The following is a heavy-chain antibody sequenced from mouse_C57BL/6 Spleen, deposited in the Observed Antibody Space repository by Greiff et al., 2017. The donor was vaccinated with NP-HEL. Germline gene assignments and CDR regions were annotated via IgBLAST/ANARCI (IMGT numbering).Heavy chain of an antibody. V-gene: IGHV1-82*01. Sequence: VQLQQSGPELVKPGASVKISCKASGYAFSSSWMNWVKQRPGKGLEWIGRIYPGDGDTNYNGKFKGKATLTADKSSSTAYMQLSSLTSEDSAVYFCARDYGYDREDWYFDVWGTGTTVTVSS. J-gene: IGHJ1*03. CDR1: GYAFSSSW. CDR3: ARDYGYDREDWYFDV. D-gene: IGHD2-2*01. CDR2: IYPGDGDT.